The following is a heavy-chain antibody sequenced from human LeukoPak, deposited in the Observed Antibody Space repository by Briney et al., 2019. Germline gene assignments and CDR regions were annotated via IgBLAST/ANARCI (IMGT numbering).Heavy chain of an antibody. CDR3: ARAAWSATSKFDS. Sequence: GASVKVSCKASGYTFTDYYMHWVRQAPGQGLEWVGWINPNSAGTEYAQEFQGRVTMTRDTSNSTAYMELSRLRPDDTAVYYCARAAWSATSKFDSWGQGTRVTVSS. J-gene: IGHJ5*01. CDR2: INPNSAGT. CDR1: GYTFTDYY. D-gene: IGHD6-13*01. V-gene: IGHV1-2*02.